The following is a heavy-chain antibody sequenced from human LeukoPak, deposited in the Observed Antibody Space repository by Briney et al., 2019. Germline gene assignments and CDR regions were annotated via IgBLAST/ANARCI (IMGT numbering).Heavy chain of an antibody. D-gene: IGHD6-13*01. CDR2: IIPIFGTA. CDR1: GGTFSSYA. Sequence: SVKVSCEASGGTFSSYAISWVRQAPGQGLEWMGRIIPIFGTANYAQKFQGRVTITTDESTSTAYMELSSLRSEDTAVYYCARDPHVAAAGTHWGQGTLVTVSS. J-gene: IGHJ4*02. CDR3: ARDPHVAAAGTH. V-gene: IGHV1-69*05.